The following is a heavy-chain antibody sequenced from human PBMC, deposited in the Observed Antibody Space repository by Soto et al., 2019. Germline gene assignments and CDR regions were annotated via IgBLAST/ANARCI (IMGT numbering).Heavy chain of an antibody. CDR1: GFTVSSNY. CDR2: IYSGGST. Sequence: GGSLRLSCAASGFTVSSNYMSWVRQAPGKGLEWVSVIYSGGSTYYADSVKGRFTISRDNSKNTLYLQMNSLRAEDTAVYYCARDHGTGTTEGFYYYYGMDVWGQGTTVTVSS. J-gene: IGHJ6*02. CDR3: ARDHGTGTTEGFYYYYGMDV. D-gene: IGHD1-7*01. V-gene: IGHV3-53*01.